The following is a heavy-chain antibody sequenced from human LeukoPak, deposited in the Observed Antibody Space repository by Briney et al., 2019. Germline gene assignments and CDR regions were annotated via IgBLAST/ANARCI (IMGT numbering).Heavy chain of an antibody. D-gene: IGHD2-2*01. CDR2: IDTYSGKT. CDR1: SYTFTTYG. CDR3: ARVYCSSTSCYGSQDY. V-gene: IGHV1-18*01. J-gene: IGHJ4*02. Sequence: ASVKVSCKASSYTFTTYGITWVRQAPGQGLEWMGWIDTYSGKTNYAQKVQGRVTMTTDTSTSTAYMELRSLRSDDTAVYYCARVYCSSTSCYGSQDYWGQGTLVTVSS.